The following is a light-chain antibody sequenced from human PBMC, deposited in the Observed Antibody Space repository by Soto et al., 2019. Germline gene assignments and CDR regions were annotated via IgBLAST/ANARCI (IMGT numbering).Light chain of an antibody. J-gene: IGLJ2*01. CDR1: SSDVGGYNS. V-gene: IGLV2-8*01. CDR2: GVS. Sequence: QSALTQPPSASGSPGQSVTISCTGNSSDVGGYNSVSWYQQHPGKAPKLMIYGVSTRPSGVPDRFSGSKSGNTASLTVSGLQAEDEADYYCSSYAGRNNAVVFGGGTKLTVL. CDR3: SSYAGRNNAVV.